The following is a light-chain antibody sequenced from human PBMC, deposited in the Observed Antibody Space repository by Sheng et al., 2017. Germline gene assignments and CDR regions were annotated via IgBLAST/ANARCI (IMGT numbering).Light chain of an antibody. J-gene: IGKJ1*01. Sequence: EIVMTQSPATLSVSPGERATFSCRASQSVSRNLAWYQQKPGQAPRLLIYGASTRATGIPARFSGSGSGTEFTLTISSLQSEDFAIYYCQQYGGSRTFGQGTKVEI. CDR2: GAS. CDR1: QSVSRN. V-gene: IGKV3-15*01. CDR3: QQYGGSRT.